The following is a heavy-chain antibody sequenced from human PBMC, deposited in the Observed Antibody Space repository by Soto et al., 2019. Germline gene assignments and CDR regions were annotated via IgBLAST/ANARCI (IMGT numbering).Heavy chain of an antibody. CDR1: GFSLSTSGVG. V-gene: IGHV2-5*02. D-gene: IGHD6-13*01. CDR3: AHWGRIAAAGTTLGWFDP. Sequence: QITLKESGPTLVKPTQTLTLTCTFSGFSLSTSGVGVGWIRQPPGKALEWLALIYWDDDKRYSPSLKSRLTITKDTSKNQVVLTMTTMDPVDTATYYCAHWGRIAAAGTTLGWFDPWGQGTLVTVSS. J-gene: IGHJ5*02. CDR2: IYWDDDK.